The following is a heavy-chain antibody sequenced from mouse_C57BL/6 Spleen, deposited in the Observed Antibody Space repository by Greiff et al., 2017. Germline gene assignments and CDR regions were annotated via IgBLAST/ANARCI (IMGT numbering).Heavy chain of an antibody. V-gene: IGHV1-81*01. D-gene: IGHD2-1*01. CDR3: AREGYGNYFDY. Sequence: QVQLQQSGAELARPGASVTLSCKASGYTFTSYGISWVKQRTGQGLEWIGEIYPRSGNTYYNEKFKGKATLTADKSSSTAYMELRSLTSEDSAVYFCAREGYGNYFDYWGQGTTLTVSS. CDR1: GYTFTSYG. J-gene: IGHJ2*01. CDR2: IYPRSGNT.